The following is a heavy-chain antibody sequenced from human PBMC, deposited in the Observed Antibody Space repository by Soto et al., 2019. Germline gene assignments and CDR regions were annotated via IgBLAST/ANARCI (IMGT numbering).Heavy chain of an antibody. V-gene: IGHV2-70*11. J-gene: IGHJ6*03. D-gene: IGHD2-2*01. CDR2: IDWDDDK. CDR3: ARMLGYCSSTSCPTKFYYYYYMDV. CDR1: GFSLSTSGMS. Sequence: SGPTLVNPTQTLTLTCTFSGFSLSTSGMSVSWIRQPPGKALEWLARIDWDDDKYYSTSLKTRLTISKDTSKNQVVLTMTNMDPVDTATYYCARMLGYCSSTSCPTKFYYYYYMDVWGKGTTVTVSS.